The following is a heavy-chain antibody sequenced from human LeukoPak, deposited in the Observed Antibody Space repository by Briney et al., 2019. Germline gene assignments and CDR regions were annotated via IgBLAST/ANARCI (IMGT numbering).Heavy chain of an antibody. D-gene: IGHD6-6*01. CDR2: ISSSSSYL. V-gene: IGHV3-21*01. CDR3: ARGAAPDV. J-gene: IGHJ6*04. CDR1: GFTFSSYS. Sequence: GGSLRFSCAASGFTFSSYSMNWVRQAPGKGLEWVSSISSSSSYLYYADSVKGRFTISRDNAKNSLYLQMNSLRAEDTAVYYCARGAAPDVWGKGTTVTVSS.